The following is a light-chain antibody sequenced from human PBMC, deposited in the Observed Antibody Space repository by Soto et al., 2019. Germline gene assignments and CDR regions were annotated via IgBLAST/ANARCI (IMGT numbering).Light chain of an antibody. CDR1: QSVSSN. V-gene: IGKV3-15*01. CDR3: QQYRT. Sequence: EIVMTQSPATLSVSPGERATLSCRASQSVSSNLAWYQQKPGQAPMLLIYGASTRATGIPARFSGSGSGTDFTLTISSLQSEDFAVYYCQQYRTFGQGTKVEIK. J-gene: IGKJ1*01. CDR2: GAS.